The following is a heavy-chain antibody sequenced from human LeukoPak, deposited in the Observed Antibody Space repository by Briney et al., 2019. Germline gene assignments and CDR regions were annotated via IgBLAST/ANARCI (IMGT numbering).Heavy chain of an antibody. CDR3: ARNPRAASINYYYYYMDV. CDR1: GYSFTNYA. CDR2: IHPSTGNP. J-gene: IGHJ6*03. D-gene: IGHD2-15*01. Sequence: ASVKVSCKASGYSFTNYAMNWVRQAPGQGLEWMGWIHPSTGNPTYAQGFTGRFVFSLDTSVSTTYLQISSLKAEDTAVYYCARNPRAASINYYYYYMDVWGKGTTVTVSS. V-gene: IGHV7-4-1*02.